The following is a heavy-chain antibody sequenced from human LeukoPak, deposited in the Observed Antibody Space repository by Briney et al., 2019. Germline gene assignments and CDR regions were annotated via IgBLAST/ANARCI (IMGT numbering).Heavy chain of an antibody. CDR3: ARALNYHDSSGYFFY. V-gene: IGHV1-69*05. D-gene: IGHD3-22*01. Sequence: SVKVSCKASGGTFSSYAISWVRQAPGQGLEWMGGIIPIFGTANYAQKFQGRVTITTDESTSTAYMELSSLRSEDTAVYYCARALNYHDSSGYFFYWGQGTLVTVSS. CDR2: IIPIFGTA. CDR1: GGTFSSYA. J-gene: IGHJ4*02.